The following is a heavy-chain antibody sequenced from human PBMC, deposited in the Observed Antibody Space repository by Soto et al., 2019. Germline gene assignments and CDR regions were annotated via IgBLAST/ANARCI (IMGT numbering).Heavy chain of an antibody. Sequence: GGSLRLSCAASGFTFSTYAMTWVRQAPGKGLEWVSYISGSGSTIHDADSVKGRFTISRDNAKNSLDLQMNSLRAEDTAVYYCARLGSIAAAGTPDYWGQGTLVTVYS. CDR3: ARLGSIAAAGTPDY. V-gene: IGHV3-48*04. CDR2: ISGSGSTI. D-gene: IGHD6-13*01. J-gene: IGHJ4*02. CDR1: GFTFSTYA.